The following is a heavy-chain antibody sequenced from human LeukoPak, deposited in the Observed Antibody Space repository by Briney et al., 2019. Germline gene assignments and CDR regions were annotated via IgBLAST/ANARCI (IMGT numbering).Heavy chain of an antibody. CDR1: GGSFSGYY. CDR2: INHSGST. CDR3: TRGSIAYYYMDV. D-gene: IGHD3-22*01. Sequence: SETLSLTCAVYGGSFSGYYWSWIRQPPGKGLEWIGEINHSGSTNYTPSLKSRLTISVDTSKNQFSLKLSSVTAADTAVYYCTRGSIAYYYMDVWGKGTTVTISS. J-gene: IGHJ6*03. V-gene: IGHV4-34*01.